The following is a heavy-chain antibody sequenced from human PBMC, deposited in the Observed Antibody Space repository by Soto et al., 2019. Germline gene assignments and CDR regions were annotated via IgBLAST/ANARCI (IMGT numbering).Heavy chain of an antibody. CDR3: ARDFAGGFDI. J-gene: IGHJ3*02. D-gene: IGHD1-26*01. V-gene: IGHV3-21*01. Sequence: GGSLRLSCAASGFTFSSYSMNWVRQAPGKGLEWVSSFSSGSSYIYYADSVKGRFTISRDNAKNSLYLQMNSLRAEDTAVYYCARDFAGGFDIWGQGTMVTVSS. CDR2: FSSGSSYI. CDR1: GFTFSSYS.